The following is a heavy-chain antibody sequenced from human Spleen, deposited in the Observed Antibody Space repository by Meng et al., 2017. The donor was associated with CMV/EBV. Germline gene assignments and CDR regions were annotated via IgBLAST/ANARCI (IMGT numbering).Heavy chain of an antibody. CDR2: ISAYSGDT. CDR3: ARDRGGRLRLLNDY. Sequence: ASVKVSCKASGYTFSDFGITWVRQAPGQGLECMGWISAYSGDTNYAQKFQGRVIITTDTSTSTAYMELESLSSDDTAMYYCARDRGGRLRLLNDYWGQGTLVTVSS. J-gene: IGHJ4*02. CDR1: GYTFSDFG. V-gene: IGHV1-18*01. D-gene: IGHD4-17*01.